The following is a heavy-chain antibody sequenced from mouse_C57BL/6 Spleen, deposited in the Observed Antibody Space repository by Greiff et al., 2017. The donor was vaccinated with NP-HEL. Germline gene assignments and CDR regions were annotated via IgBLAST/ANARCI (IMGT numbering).Heavy chain of an antibody. Sequence: VQLQQSGAELVMPGASVKLSCKASGYTFTSYWMHWVKQRPGQGLEWIGEIDPSDSYTNYNQKFKGKSTLTVDKSSSTAYMQLSSLTSEDSAVYYCASSRPYYYGSSPFDYWGQGTTLTVSS. V-gene: IGHV1-69*01. J-gene: IGHJ2*01. CDR2: IDPSDSYT. CDR1: GYTFTSYW. D-gene: IGHD1-1*01. CDR3: ASSRPYYYGSSPFDY.